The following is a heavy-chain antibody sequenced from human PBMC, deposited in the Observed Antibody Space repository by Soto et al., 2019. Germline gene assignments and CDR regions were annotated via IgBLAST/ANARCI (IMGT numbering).Heavy chain of an antibody. CDR3: ATRMVRGVIIPALKIYGMDV. D-gene: IGHD3-10*01. V-gene: IGHV1-69*13. CDR2: IIPIFGTA. Sequence: GASVKVSCKASGGTFSSYAISWVRQAPGQGLEWIGGIIPIFGTANYAQKFQGRVTITAEESTSTAYMELSSLRSEDTAVYYCATRMVRGVIIPALKIYGMDVWGQGTTVTVSS. J-gene: IGHJ6*02. CDR1: GGTFSSYA.